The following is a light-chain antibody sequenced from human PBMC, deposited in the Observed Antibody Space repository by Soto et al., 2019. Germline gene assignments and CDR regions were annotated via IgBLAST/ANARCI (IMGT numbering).Light chain of an antibody. CDR3: LQDYNYPIT. V-gene: IGKV1-6*01. CDR2: ATS. CDR1: QDIRND. J-gene: IGKJ5*01. Sequence: AIQMTQSPYSLSASVGDRVTITCRASQDIRNDLGWYQQKPGKVPELLIYATSSLQSGVPSRFSGSGSGTDFTLTISSLQPEDFATYYCLQDYNYPITFGQGTRLEIK.